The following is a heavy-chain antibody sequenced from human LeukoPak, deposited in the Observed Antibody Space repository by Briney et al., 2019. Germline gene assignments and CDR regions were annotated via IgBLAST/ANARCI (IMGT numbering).Heavy chain of an antibody. CDR2: ISSSSSYI. J-gene: IGHJ4*02. Sequence: PGGSLRLSCAASGFTFSSYSMNWVRQAPGKGLEWVSSISSSSSYIYYADSVKGRFTISRDNAKNSLYLQMNSLRAEDTAVYYCASSSSWMNSEDYWGQGTLVTVSS. CDR1: GFTFSSYS. D-gene: IGHD6-13*01. V-gene: IGHV3-21*04. CDR3: ASSSSWMNSEDY.